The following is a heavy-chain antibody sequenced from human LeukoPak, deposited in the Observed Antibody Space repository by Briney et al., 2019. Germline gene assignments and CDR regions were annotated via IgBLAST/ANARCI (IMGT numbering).Heavy chain of an antibody. J-gene: IGHJ4*02. V-gene: IGHV4-4*07. Sequence: SETLSLTCTVSGGSISSYYWSWIRQPAGRGLECIGRIYTSGSTNYNPSLKSRVTMSVDTSKNQFSLKLSSVTAADTAVYYCARDNVVVTAIPFDYWGQGTLVTVSS. CDR1: GGSISSYY. D-gene: IGHD2-21*02. CDR2: IYTSGST. CDR3: ARDNVVVTAIPFDY.